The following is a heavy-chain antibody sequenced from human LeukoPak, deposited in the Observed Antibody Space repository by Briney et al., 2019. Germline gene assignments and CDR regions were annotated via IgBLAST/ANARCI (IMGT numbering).Heavy chain of an antibody. CDR1: GFTFSSYG. D-gene: IGHD2-21*02. CDR3: AKDSVVICGGGCYRGDYYYGMDV. V-gene: IGHV3-30*18. Sequence: GGSLRLSCAASGFTFSSYGMHWVRQAPGKGLEWVAVISYDGSNKYYADSVKGRFTISRDNSKNTLYLQMNSLRAEDTAVYYCAKDSVVICGGGCYRGDYYYGMDVWGQGTTVTVSS. J-gene: IGHJ6*02. CDR2: ISYDGSNK.